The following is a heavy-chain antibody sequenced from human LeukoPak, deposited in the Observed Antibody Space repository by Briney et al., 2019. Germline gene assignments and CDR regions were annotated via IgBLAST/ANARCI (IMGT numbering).Heavy chain of an antibody. J-gene: IGHJ3*02. CDR2: INPSGGST. D-gene: IGHD4-17*01. CDR1: GYTLTELS. V-gene: IGHV1-46*03. CDR3: ARIKGDYDAFDI. Sequence: ASVKVSCKVSGYTLTELSMHWVRQAPGQGLEWMGIINPSGGSTSYAQKFQGRVTMTRDTSTSTVYMELSSLRSEDTAVYYCARIKGDYDAFDIWGQGTMVTVSS.